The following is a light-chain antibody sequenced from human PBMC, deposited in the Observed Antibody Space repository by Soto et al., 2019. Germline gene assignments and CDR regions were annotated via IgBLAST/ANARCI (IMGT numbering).Light chain of an antibody. Sequence: IVLTPSPGTLSFSPGERATLSCRASQSFNSIYLAGYQQKPGQAPRLLIYGASSRATDIPDRFSGSGSGTDFTLTISTLEPEDFALYYCQQYGSSRTFGQGTKV. J-gene: IGKJ1*01. CDR2: GAS. V-gene: IGKV3-20*01. CDR1: QSFNSIY. CDR3: QQYGSSRT.